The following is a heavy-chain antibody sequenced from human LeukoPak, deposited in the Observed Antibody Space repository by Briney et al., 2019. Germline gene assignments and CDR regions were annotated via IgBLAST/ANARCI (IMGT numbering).Heavy chain of an antibody. J-gene: IGHJ4*02. CDR3: ARSRSGGSDY. CDR2: IYHSGST. CDR1: GYSISSGYY. D-gene: IGHD2-15*01. Sequence: SETLSLTCAVSGYSISSGYYWGWIRQPPGKGLEWIGSIYHSGSTYYNPSLKSRVTISVDTSKNQFSLKLSSVTAADTAVYYYARSRSGGSDYWGQGTLVTVSS. V-gene: IGHV4-38-2*01.